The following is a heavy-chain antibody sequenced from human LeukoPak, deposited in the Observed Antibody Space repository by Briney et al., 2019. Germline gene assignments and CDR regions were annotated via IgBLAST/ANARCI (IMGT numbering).Heavy chain of an antibody. V-gene: IGHV3-30*18. CDR1: GFTFSSYG. CDR3: AKGRAEGDYFDY. Sequence: GGSLRLSCAASGFTFSSYGMHWVRQGPGKGLKWVAIISYDGSSKFYADSVKGRFTISRDNSKNTLYLQMNSLRAEDTSVYYCAKGRAEGDYFDYWGQGTLVTVSS. D-gene: IGHD3-16*01. J-gene: IGHJ4*02. CDR2: ISYDGSSK.